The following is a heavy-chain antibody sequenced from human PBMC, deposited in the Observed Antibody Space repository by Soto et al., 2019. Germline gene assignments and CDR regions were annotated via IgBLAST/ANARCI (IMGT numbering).Heavy chain of an antibody. D-gene: IGHD7-27*01. J-gene: IGHJ6*02. Sequence: QVQLVESGGGVVQPGRSLRLSCAASGFTFSSYGMHWVRQAPGKGLEWVAVISYDGSNKYYADSVKGRFTISRDNSKNTLYLQMNSLRAEDTAVYYCAKDVDTARTGSYGLDVWGQGTMVTVSS. V-gene: IGHV3-30*18. CDR3: AKDVDTARTGSYGLDV. CDR2: ISYDGSNK. CDR1: GFTFSSYG.